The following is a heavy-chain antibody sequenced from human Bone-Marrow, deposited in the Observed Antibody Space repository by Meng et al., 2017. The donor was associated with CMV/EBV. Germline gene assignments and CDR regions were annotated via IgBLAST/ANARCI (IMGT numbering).Heavy chain of an antibody. CDR3: ARSWLIAADYYYYGMDV. J-gene: IGHJ6*02. D-gene: IGHD6-13*01. Sequence: SVKVSCKASGGTFSSYAISWVRQAPGQGLEWMGGIIPIFGTANYAQKFQGRVTITTDESTSTAYMELSSLRSEDTAVYYCARSWLIAADYYYYGMDVWGQGTTVT. CDR2: IIPIFGTA. CDR1: GGTFSSYA. V-gene: IGHV1-69*05.